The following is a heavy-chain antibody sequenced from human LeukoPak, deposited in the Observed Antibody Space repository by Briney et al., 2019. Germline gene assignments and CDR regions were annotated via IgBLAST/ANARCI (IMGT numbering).Heavy chain of an antibody. CDR2: ISSSGSNT. CDR1: GFAFINYA. CDR3: AKDVDY. V-gene: IGHV3-23*01. Sequence: GGSLRLSCAASGFAFINYAVTWVRQAPGKGPEWVSAISSSGSNTYFADSVKGRFTISRDNSKNTLYLQMSSLRAEDMGVYYCAKDVDYWGQGTLVTVSS. J-gene: IGHJ4*02.